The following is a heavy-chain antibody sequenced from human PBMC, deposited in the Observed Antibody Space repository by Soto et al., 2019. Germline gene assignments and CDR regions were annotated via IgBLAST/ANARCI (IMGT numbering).Heavy chain of an antibody. D-gene: IGHD5-12*01. CDR2: ISAYNGNT. V-gene: IGHV1-18*01. CDR1: GYTFTSYG. Sequence: GASVKVSCKASGYTFTSYGISWVRQAPGQGLEWMGWISAYNGNTNYAQKLQGRGTMTTDTSTSTAYMELRSLRSDDTAVYYCARAPPHMDIVANYYFDYWGQGTLVTVSS. J-gene: IGHJ4*02. CDR3: ARAPPHMDIVANYYFDY.